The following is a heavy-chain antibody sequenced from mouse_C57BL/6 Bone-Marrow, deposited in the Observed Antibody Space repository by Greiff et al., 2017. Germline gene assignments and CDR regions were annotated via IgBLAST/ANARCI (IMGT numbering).Heavy chain of an antibody. CDR1: GYTFTSYW. CDR3: ARIYYGPFDY. Sequence: QVQLQQSGAELVKPGASVKMSCKASGYTFTSYWITWVKQRPGQGLEWIGDIYPGSGSTNYNEKFKSKATLTVDTSSSTAYMQLNSLTSEDSAVYYCARIYYGPFDYWGQGTTLTVSS. D-gene: IGHD2-1*01. J-gene: IGHJ2*01. V-gene: IGHV1-55*01. CDR2: IYPGSGST.